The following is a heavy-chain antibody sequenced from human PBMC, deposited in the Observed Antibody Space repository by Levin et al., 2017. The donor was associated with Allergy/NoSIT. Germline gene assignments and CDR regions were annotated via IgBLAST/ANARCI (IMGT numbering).Heavy chain of an antibody. D-gene: IGHD2-2*01. CDR1: GGSISRSSYY. Sequence: RTSETLSLTCTVSGGSISRSSYYWDWIRQPPGKGLEWIGSIYYSGSTYSNSFLKSRVTISVDTSKNQFSLKLSSVTAADTAMYFCASTLGYCSSTSCYFWSGHDCWGQGTLVTVSS. CDR3: ASTLGYCSSTSCYFWSGHDC. CDR2: IYYSGST. V-gene: IGHV4-39*01. J-gene: IGHJ4*02.